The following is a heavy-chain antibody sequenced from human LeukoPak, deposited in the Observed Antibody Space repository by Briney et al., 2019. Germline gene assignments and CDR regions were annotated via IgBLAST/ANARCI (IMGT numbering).Heavy chain of an antibody. Sequence: GASVKVSCKASGGTFSSYAISWVRQAPGQGLEWMGGIIPIFGTANYAQKFQGRVTITADESTSTAYMELSSLRSEDTAVYYCARLNRITMVRGVIIGSTWFDPWGQGTLVTVSS. D-gene: IGHD3-10*01. CDR3: ARLNRITMVRGVIIGSTWFDP. V-gene: IGHV1-69*13. CDR2: IIPIFGTA. J-gene: IGHJ5*02. CDR1: GGTFSSYA.